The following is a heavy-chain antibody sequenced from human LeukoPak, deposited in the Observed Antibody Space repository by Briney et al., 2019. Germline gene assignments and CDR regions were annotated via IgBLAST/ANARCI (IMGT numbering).Heavy chain of an antibody. CDR3: ARDKVGAQPFDY. Sequence: PSETLSLTCAVSGYSISSGYYWGWIRQPPGKGLEWIGTIHHSGGTYYNPSLKSRVTISVDTSKNQFSLKLSSVTAADTAVYFCARDKVGAQPFDYWGQGTLVTVSS. CDR2: IHHSGGT. CDR1: GYSISSGYY. D-gene: IGHD1-26*01. J-gene: IGHJ4*02. V-gene: IGHV4-38-2*02.